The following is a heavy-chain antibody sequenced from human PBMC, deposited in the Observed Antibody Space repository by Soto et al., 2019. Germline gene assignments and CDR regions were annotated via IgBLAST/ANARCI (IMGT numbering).Heavy chain of an antibody. J-gene: IGHJ4*02. Sequence: QVQLVQSVAEVKKPGSSVKVSCKASGCTFSSYAISWVRQAPGQGLEWMGGIIPIFGTANYAQKFQGRVTITAEESTRPAYMELSSLRSEDTAVYYCARETGGATFYWGQGTLVTVSS. CDR2: IIPIFGTA. CDR3: ARETGGATFY. CDR1: GCTFSSYA. D-gene: IGHD1-26*01. V-gene: IGHV1-69*01.